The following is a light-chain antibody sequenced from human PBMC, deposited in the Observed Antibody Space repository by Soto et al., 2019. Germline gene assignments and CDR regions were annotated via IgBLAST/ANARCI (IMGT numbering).Light chain of an antibody. Sequence: EIVMTPAPATLSVSPGERATLSRWASQSVSSSSLAWYQQRPGQAPRLLIYGASIRATDIPDRFSGSGSGTEFTLTISRLEPEDFAVYYCQQYGSSPLTFGGGTKVDIK. CDR2: GAS. V-gene: IGKV3-20*01. J-gene: IGKJ4*01. CDR1: QSVSSSS. CDR3: QQYGSSPLT.